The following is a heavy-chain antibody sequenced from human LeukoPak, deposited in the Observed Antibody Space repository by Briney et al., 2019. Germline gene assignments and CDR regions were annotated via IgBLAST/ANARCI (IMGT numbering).Heavy chain of an antibody. CDR2: IYPGDSDT. V-gene: IGHV5-51*01. CDR1: GYSFTSYW. J-gene: IGHJ6*03. CDR3: ARLAGSGMGYYYYYYMDV. Sequence: GESLKISCKGSGYSFTSYWIGWERQMPGKGLEWMGIIYPGDSDTKYSPSFQGQVTISADKSISTAYLQWSSLKASDTAMYYCARLAGSGMGYYYYYYMDVWGKGTTVTVSS. D-gene: IGHD3-10*01.